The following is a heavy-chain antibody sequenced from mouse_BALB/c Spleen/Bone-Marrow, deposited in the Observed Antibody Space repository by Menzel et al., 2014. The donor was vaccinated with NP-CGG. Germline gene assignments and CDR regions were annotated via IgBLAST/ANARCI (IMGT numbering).Heavy chain of an antibody. D-gene: IGHD2-1*01. V-gene: IGHV5-9-4*01. CDR1: GFTFSSYA. CDR3: ARDPLWYHTLDY. Sequence: EVKVEESGGGLVKPGGSLKLSCAASGFTFSSYAMSWVRQSPEERLEWVAEISSGGTYTYYPDTVTGRFTISRDNARNTLYLEMSSLRSEDTAIYYCARDPLWYHTLDYWGQGTSVTVSS. CDR2: ISSGGTYT. J-gene: IGHJ4*01.